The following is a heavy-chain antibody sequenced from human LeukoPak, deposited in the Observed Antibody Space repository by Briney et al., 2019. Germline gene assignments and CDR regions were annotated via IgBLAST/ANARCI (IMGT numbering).Heavy chain of an antibody. V-gene: IGHV4-39*01. J-gene: IGHJ4*02. CDR2: IYYSGST. CDR1: GGSISSSSYY. Sequence: SETLSLTCTVSGGSISSSSYYWGWIRQPPGKGLEWIVSIYYSGSTYYNPSLKSRVTISVDTSKNQFSLKLSSVTAADTAVYYCATTITMIVVARRGIDYWGQGTLVTVSS. D-gene: IGHD3-22*01. CDR3: ATTITMIVVARRGIDY.